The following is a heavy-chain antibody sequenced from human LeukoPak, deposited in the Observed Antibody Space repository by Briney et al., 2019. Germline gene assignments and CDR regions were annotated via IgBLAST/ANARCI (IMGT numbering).Heavy chain of an antibody. CDR2: ISSDSSYI. CDR3: AKGLFYYFDY. V-gene: IGHV3-21*04. Sequence: GGSLRLSCAASGFTFSTYNMNWVRQAPGKGLEWVSSISSDSSYIYYADSVKGRFTISRDNSKNTLYLQMNSLRAEDTAVYYCAKGLFYYFDYWGQGTLVTVSS. J-gene: IGHJ4*02. CDR1: GFTFSTYN. D-gene: IGHD3-16*01.